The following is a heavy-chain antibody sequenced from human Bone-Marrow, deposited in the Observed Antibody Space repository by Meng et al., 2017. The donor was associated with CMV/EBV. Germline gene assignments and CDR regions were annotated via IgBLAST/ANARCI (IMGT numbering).Heavy chain of an antibody. Sequence: GESLKISCAASGFTFSSYAMSWVRQAPGKGLEWVSLISGRGDNIYYADAVKGRFTISRDNAKNSLYLQMNRLRAEDTAIYYCVLKAGYDWGQGTLVTVSS. CDR1: GFTFSSYA. CDR2: ISGRGDNI. V-gene: IGHV3-23*01. D-gene: IGHD3-3*01. J-gene: IGHJ4*02. CDR3: VLKAGYD.